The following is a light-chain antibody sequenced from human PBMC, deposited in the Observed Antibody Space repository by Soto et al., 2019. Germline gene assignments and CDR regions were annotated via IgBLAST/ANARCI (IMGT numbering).Light chain of an antibody. CDR1: QSISSW. V-gene: IGKV1-5*01. CDR2: DAS. J-gene: IGKJ3*01. CDR3: QQYYGLPV. Sequence: DIQMTQSPSTLSASVGDRVTITCRASQSISSWLAWYQQKPGKAPKLLIYDASSLESGVPSRFSGSGSGTEFTLTIISLQPDAFATYYCQQYYGLPVFGPGTRVQI.